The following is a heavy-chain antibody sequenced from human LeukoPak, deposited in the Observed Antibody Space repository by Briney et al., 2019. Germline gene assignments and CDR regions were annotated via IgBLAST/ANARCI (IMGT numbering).Heavy chain of an antibody. J-gene: IGHJ6*04. CDR2: IYHSGST. V-gene: IGHV4-4*02. D-gene: IGHD3-10*01. CDR1: GGSISSSNW. Sequence: SETLSLTCAVSGGSISSSNWWSWVRQPPGKGLEWIGEIYHSGSTNYNPSLKSRVTISVDKSKNQFSLKLTSVIAADTAVYYCARVQSPRFGEFGDSQHYYGMDVWGKGTTVTVSS. CDR3: ARVQSPRFGEFGDSQHYYGMDV.